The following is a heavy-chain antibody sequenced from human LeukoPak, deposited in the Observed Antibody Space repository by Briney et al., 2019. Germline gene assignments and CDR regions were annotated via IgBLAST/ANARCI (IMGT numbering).Heavy chain of an antibody. V-gene: IGHV4-39*01. Sequence: SETLSLTCTVSGVSISSSNSYWGWIRQPPGKGLEWIGSIYYSGNTYYHASLKSQVSISIDTSKNRFSLKLTSVTAADTAVYYCARQTGSGLFILPGGQGTLVTVSS. D-gene: IGHD3/OR15-3a*01. CDR1: GVSISSSNSY. CDR3: ARQTGSGLFILP. J-gene: IGHJ4*02. CDR2: IYYSGNT.